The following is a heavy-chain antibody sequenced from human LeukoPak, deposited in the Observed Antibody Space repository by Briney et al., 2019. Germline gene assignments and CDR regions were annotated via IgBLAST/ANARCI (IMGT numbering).Heavy chain of an antibody. CDR3: ARVEWELLGAHL. V-gene: IGHV4-59*11. CDR1: GDSIRSHY. CDR2: VFFTGST. Sequence: SETLSLTCSVSGDSIRSHYWSWIRQPPGKRPEWIGHVFFTGSTTYNPTLEGRVTISIDTSGSQFSLKLTSVTAADTAIYYCARVEWELLGAHLWGQGILLSVSS. J-gene: IGHJ4*02. D-gene: IGHD1-26*01.